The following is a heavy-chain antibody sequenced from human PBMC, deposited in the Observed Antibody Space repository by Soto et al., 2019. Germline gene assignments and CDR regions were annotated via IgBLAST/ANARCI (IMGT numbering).Heavy chain of an antibody. CDR3: TTVAPHLWFGELLSPSLYYYYYGMDV. CDR1: GFTFSNAW. D-gene: IGHD3-10*01. V-gene: IGHV3-15*07. Sequence: GGSLRLSCAASGFTFSNAWMNWVRQAPGKGLEWVGRIKSKTDGGTTDYAAPVKGRFTISRDDSKNTQYLQMNSLKTEDTAVYYCTTVAPHLWFGELLSPSLYYYYYGMDVWGQGTTVTVSS. CDR2: IKSKTDGGTT. J-gene: IGHJ6*02.